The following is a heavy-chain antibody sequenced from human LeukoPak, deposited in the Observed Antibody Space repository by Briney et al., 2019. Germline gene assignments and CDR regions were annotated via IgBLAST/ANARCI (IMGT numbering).Heavy chain of an antibody. Sequence: ASVKVSCXASGYTFTSYGISWVRQAPGQGLEWMEWISAYNGNTNYAQKLQGRVTMTTDTSTSTAYMELRSLRPDDTAVYYCARVVYCSGGSCYRENDYWGQGTLVTVSS. CDR2: ISAYNGNT. CDR3: ARVVYCSGGSCYRENDY. D-gene: IGHD2-15*01. CDR1: GYTFTSYG. V-gene: IGHV1-18*01. J-gene: IGHJ4*02.